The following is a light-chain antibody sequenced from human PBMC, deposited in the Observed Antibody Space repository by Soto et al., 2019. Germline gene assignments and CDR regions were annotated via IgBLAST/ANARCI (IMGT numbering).Light chain of an antibody. Sequence: EIVLTQSPGTLSLSPGERATLSCRASQSVSSSYLAWYQQKPGQAPRLLIYGASSRATGIPDRFSGSGSGTTFPLTISRLETEDVAVYYCQYYGSSLFTFGPWTKVDIK. CDR1: QSVSSSY. J-gene: IGKJ3*01. V-gene: IGKV3-20*01. CDR3: QYYGSSLFT. CDR2: GAS.